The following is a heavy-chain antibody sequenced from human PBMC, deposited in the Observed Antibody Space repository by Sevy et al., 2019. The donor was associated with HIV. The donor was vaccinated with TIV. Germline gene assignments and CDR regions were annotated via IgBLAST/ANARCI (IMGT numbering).Heavy chain of an antibody. D-gene: IGHD2-15*01. CDR3: ERGALGTGSGGFDY. J-gene: IGHJ4*02. Sequence: SETLSLTCAVSGGSITNMNWWLWVRPPPGGRVGWIGVIYHGGSTNYNPSLKSRVTISTDESKNQLSLRLNSVTAADTAVYDCERGALGTGSGGFDYWGQGTLVTVSS. CDR1: GGSITNMNW. V-gene: IGHV4-4*02. CDR2: IYHGGST.